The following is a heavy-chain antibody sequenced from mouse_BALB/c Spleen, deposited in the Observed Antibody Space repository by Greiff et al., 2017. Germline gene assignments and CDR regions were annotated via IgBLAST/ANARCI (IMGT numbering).Heavy chain of an antibody. CDR3: ARRGGIYYGNYGAMDY. J-gene: IGHJ4*01. Sequence: QVTLKESGPGILQPSQTLSLTRSFSGFSLSTSGMGVSWIRQPSGKGLEWLAHIYWDDDKRYNPSLKSRLTISKDTSSNQVFLKITSVDTADTATYYCARRGGIYYGNYGAMDYWGQGTSVTVSS. V-gene: IGHV8-12*01. CDR1: GFSLSTSGMG. D-gene: IGHD2-1*01. CDR2: IYWDDDK.